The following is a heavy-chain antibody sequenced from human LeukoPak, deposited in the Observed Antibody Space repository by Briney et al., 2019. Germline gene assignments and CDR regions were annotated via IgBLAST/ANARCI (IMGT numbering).Heavy chain of an antibody. CDR3: ARGGGDYGGNSYYHMDV. J-gene: IGHJ6*03. CDR1: GGTFSSYA. Sequence: PVKVSCKASGGTFSSYAISWVRHAPGQGLEWMGGIIPIFGTANYAQKFQGRVTITTDESTSTAYMELSSLRSEDTAVYYCARGGGDYGGNSYYHMDVWGKGTTVTVSS. D-gene: IGHD4-23*01. V-gene: IGHV1-69*05. CDR2: IIPIFGTA.